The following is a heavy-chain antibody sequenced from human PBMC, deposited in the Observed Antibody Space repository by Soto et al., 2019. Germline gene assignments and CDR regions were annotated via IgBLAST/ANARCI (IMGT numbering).Heavy chain of an antibody. CDR3: AKSRDIVVVVAARAAEYFQH. D-gene: IGHD2-15*01. CDR2: IYYSGST. CDR1: GGSISSSSYY. J-gene: IGHJ1*01. V-gene: IGHV4-39*01. Sequence: PSETLSLTCTVSGGSISSSSYYWGWIRQPPGKGLEWIGSIYYSGSTYYNPSLKSRVTISVDTSKNQFSLKLSSVTAADTAVYYCAKSRDIVVVVAARAAEYFQHWGQGTLVTVSS.